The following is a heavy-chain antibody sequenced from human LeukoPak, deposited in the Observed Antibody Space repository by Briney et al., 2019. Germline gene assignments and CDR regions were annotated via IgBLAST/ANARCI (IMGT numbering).Heavy chain of an antibody. CDR3: ARFNSTYYYYDY. V-gene: IGHV4-28*06. D-gene: IGHD2/OR15-2a*01. J-gene: IGHJ4*02. CDR2: IDYGGGT. Sequence: SETLSLTCGVSGYSISNSNWWGWIRQPPGKGLEWIGYIDYGGGTNYNPSLKSRATVSVDTSRNQFSLKLSSVTALDTAVYYCARFNSTYYYYDYWGQGTLVTVSS. CDR1: GYSISNSNW.